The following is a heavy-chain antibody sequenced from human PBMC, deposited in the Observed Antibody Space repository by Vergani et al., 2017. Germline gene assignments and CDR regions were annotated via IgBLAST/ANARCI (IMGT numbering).Heavy chain of an antibody. CDR3: ATGADYRDIVFDY. CDR1: GYTFSNYY. V-gene: IGHV1-2*02. D-gene: IGHD3-16*01. Sequence: QVQVVQSGAEVKKSGASVKVSCKTSGYTFSNYYMHWVRQAPGQGLEWMGIINPNSGGTNYAQKFQGRVTMTRDTSISTAYMELSRLRSDDTAVYYCATGADYRDIVFDYWGQGTLVTVSS. J-gene: IGHJ4*02. CDR2: INPNSGGT.